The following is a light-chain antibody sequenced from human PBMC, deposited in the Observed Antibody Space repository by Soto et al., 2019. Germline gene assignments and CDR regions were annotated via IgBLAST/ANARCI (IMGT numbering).Light chain of an antibody. CDR2: TAS. Sequence: DVQMTQSPSSLSASLGDRVTLTCRASQSISTYLNWYQQKPGKAPKLLIYTASNLQTGVPSRFSGSASGTDFTLTISTLQPEDFATYFGQQSYSIPYTFGQGTKVEIK. V-gene: IGKV1-39*01. CDR3: QQSYSIPYT. CDR1: QSISTY. J-gene: IGKJ2*01.